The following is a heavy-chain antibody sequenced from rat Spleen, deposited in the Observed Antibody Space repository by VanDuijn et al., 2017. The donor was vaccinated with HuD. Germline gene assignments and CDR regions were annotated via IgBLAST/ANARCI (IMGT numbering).Heavy chain of an antibody. CDR3: ARQGGYNSYFDY. J-gene: IGHJ2*01. Sequence: EVQLVESGGGLVQPGRSLKLSCAASGFTFSDYGMAWVRQAPTKGLEWVATISYDGSSTYYRDSVKGRFTISRDNAKSTLYLQMDSLRSEDTATYYCARQGGYNSYFDYWGQGVMVTVSS. D-gene: IGHD1-4*01. V-gene: IGHV5-29*01. CDR1: GFTFSDYG. CDR2: ISYDGSST.